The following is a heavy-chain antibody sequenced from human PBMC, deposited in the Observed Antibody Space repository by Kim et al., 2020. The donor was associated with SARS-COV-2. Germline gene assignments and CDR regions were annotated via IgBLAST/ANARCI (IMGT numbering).Heavy chain of an antibody. Sequence: SETLSLTCTVSGDSISSSSYYWGWIRQPPGKGLEWIGSIYYSGSTYYNPSLKSRVTISVDTSKNQFSLKLSSVTAADTAVYYCARSPYMVRGGFDPWGQG. CDR2: IYYSGST. D-gene: IGHD3-10*01. CDR1: GDSISSSSYY. J-gene: IGHJ5*02. CDR3: ARSPYMVRGGFDP. V-gene: IGHV4-39*07.